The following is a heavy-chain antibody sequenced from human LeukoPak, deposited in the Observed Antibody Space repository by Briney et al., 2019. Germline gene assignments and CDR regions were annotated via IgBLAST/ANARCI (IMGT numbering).Heavy chain of an antibody. D-gene: IGHD2-8*01. J-gene: IGHJ4*02. Sequence: GGSLRLSCAASGFTFSSYAMHWVRQAPGKGLEWVAVISYDGSNKYYADSVKGRFTTSRDNSKNTLYLQMNSLRAEDTAVYYCARVSFPYCTNGVCYNDYWGQGTLVTVSS. CDR3: ARVSFPYCTNGVCYNDY. V-gene: IGHV3-30-3*01. CDR1: GFTFSSYA. CDR2: ISYDGSNK.